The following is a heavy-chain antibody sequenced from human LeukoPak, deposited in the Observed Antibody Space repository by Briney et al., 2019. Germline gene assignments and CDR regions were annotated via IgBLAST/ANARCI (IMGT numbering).Heavy chain of an antibody. V-gene: IGHV4-59*05. CDR2: IYYSGNT. D-gene: IGHD1-26*01. CDR1: GFTVGSNY. Sequence: PGGSLRLSCVASGFTVGSNYMSWVRQPPGKGLEWIGSIYYSGNTYYNPSLKSRVTISLDTSKNQFSLKLGSVTAADTAVYYCARRNRWELLDFWGQGTLVTVSS. CDR3: ARRNRWELLDF. J-gene: IGHJ4*02.